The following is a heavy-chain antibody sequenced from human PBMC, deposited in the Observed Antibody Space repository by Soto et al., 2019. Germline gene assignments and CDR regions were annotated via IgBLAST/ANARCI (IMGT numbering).Heavy chain of an antibody. CDR3: ARDKSDCIGTSCYTYYYYGMDV. CDR1: GGTFSSYA. Sequence: QVQLVQSGAEVKKPGSSVKVSCKASGGTFSSYAISWVRQAPGQGLEWMGGIIPIFGTANYAEKFQGRVTITADETTSTAYMELSSLRSEDTAAYYCARDKSDCIGTSCYTYYYYGMDVWGQGTTVTVSS. V-gene: IGHV1-69*12. J-gene: IGHJ6*02. D-gene: IGHD2-2*02. CDR2: IIPIFGTA.